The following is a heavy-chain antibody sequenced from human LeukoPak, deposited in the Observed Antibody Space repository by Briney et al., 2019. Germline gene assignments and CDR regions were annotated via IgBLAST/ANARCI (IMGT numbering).Heavy chain of an antibody. V-gene: IGHV1-2*02. J-gene: IGHJ6*02. Sequence: ASVKVSCKASGYTFTGYYMHWVRQAPGQGLEWMGWINPNSGGTNYAQKFQGRVTMTRDTSISTAYMELSGLRSDDTAVYYCASGLIAAAKYYYYYGMDVWGQGTTVTVSS. CDR3: ASGLIAAAKYYYYYGMDV. D-gene: IGHD6-13*01. CDR1: GYTFTGYY. CDR2: INPNSGGT.